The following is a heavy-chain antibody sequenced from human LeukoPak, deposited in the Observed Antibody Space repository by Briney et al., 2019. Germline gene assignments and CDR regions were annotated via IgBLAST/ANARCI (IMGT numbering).Heavy chain of an antibody. Sequence: SETLSLTCAVYGGSFSGYYWSWIRQPPGKGLEWIGEINHSGSTNYNPSLKSRVTISVDTSKNQFSLKLSSVTAADTAVYYCARHADVRYFDWNYFDYWGQGTLVTVSS. CDR2: INHSGST. CDR3: ARHADVRYFDWNYFDY. J-gene: IGHJ4*02. CDR1: GGSFSGYY. D-gene: IGHD3-9*01. V-gene: IGHV4-34*01.